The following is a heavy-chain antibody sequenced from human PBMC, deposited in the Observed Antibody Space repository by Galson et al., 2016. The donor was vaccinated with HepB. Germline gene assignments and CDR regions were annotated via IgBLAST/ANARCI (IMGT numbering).Heavy chain of an antibody. J-gene: IGHJ4*02. CDR1: GFTFSDYY. D-gene: IGHD2-21*02. CDR2: ISVTSTYT. Sequence: SLRLSCAASGFTFSDYYMSWIRQAPGKGLEWVSYISVTSTYTNYADSVKGRFTVSRDNAKNSLYLQMNTLRAEDMAIYYCARDRGSYCGGDCSDYYFDYWGQGTLVTVSS. CDR3: ARDRGSYCGGDCSDYYFDY. V-gene: IGHV3-11*06.